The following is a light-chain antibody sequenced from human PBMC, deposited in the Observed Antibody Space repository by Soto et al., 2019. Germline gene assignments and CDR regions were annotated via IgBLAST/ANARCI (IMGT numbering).Light chain of an antibody. V-gene: IGKV1-27*01. CDR1: QGINNY. Sequence: DIQMTQSPSSLSASVGDRFTMTFRASQGINNYLAWYQQKPGQLPKLLIQAASTLLSGVPSRFSGSKSGTEFTLTISSLQPEDVATYYCQKYNSAPFTFGPGTKVDIK. J-gene: IGKJ3*01. CDR3: QKYNSAPFT. CDR2: AAS.